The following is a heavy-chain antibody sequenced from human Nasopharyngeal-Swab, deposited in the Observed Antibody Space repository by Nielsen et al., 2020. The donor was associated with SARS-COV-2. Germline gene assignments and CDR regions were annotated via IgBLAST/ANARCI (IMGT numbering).Heavy chain of an antibody. Sequence: IGKPPGKGLEWIGYIYYSGSTNYNPSLKSRVTISVDTSKNQFSLKLSSVTAADTAVYYCARVLGSIVVVPAAMPVYAFDIWGQGTMVTVSS. D-gene: IGHD2-2*01. V-gene: IGHV4-59*01. J-gene: IGHJ3*02. CDR2: IYYSGST. CDR3: ARVLGSIVVVPAAMPVYAFDI.